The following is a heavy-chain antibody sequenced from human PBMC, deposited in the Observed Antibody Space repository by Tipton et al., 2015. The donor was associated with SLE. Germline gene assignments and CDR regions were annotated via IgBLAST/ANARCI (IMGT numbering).Heavy chain of an antibody. J-gene: IGHJ5*02. Sequence: TLSLTCIVSDDSVSSAYYWAWIRQPPGKGLQWIACIYRTGTTYVNPSLKSRVTISVDTSKNQFSLKLSSVTAADTAVYYCASRRDGRGTWFVPWGQGTLGKVSS. V-gene: IGHV4-38-2*02. CDR2: IYRTGTT. CDR1: DDSVSSAYY. D-gene: IGHD3-10*01. CDR3: ASRRDGRGTWFVP.